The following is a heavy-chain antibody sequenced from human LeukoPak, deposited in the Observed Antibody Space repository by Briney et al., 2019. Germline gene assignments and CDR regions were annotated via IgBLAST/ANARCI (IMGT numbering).Heavy chain of an antibody. D-gene: IGHD3-10*01. CDR3: ARWVVRGVEPYYFDY. Sequence: GGSLRLSCAASGFTFSSYWMHWVRQAPGKGLVWVSRINSDGSSTSYADSVKGRFTISRDNAKNSLYLQMNSLRAEDTAVYYCARWVVRGVEPYYFDYWGQGTLVTVSS. V-gene: IGHV3-74*01. CDR2: INSDGSST. CDR1: GFTFSSYW. J-gene: IGHJ4*02.